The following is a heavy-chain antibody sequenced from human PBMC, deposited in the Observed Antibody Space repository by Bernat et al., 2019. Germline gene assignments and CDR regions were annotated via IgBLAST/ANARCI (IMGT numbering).Heavy chain of an antibody. Sequence: QVPLVQSGAEVKKPGASVKVSCKASGYTFTSYGISWVRQAPGQGLEWMGWISAYNGNTNYAQKLQGRVTMTTDTSTSTAYMELRSLRSDDTAVYYCASTEGYCSGGSCPIDAFDIWGQGTMVTVSS. CDR3: ASTEGYCSGGSCPIDAFDI. D-gene: IGHD2-15*01. J-gene: IGHJ3*02. V-gene: IGHV1-18*01. CDR1: GYTFTSYG. CDR2: ISAYNGNT.